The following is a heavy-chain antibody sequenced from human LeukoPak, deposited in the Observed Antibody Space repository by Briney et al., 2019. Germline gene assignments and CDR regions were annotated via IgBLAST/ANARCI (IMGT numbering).Heavy chain of an antibody. J-gene: IGHJ3*02. Sequence: SVKVSGKASGGTFSSYAISWVRQAPGQGLEWMGGIIPIFGTANYAQKFQGRVTITADESTSTAYMELSSLRSEDTAVYYCARPPSVSDDAFDIWDQGTMVTVSS. CDR3: ARPPSVSDDAFDI. V-gene: IGHV1-69*13. CDR2: IIPIFGTA. CDR1: GGTFSSYA. D-gene: IGHD2-8*01.